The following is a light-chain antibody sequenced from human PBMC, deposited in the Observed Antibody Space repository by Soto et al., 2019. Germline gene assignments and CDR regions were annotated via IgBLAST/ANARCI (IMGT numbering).Light chain of an antibody. CDR1: KSVFYNSKNKHY. J-gene: IGKJ4*01. CDR3: QQYYSTPLT. Sequence: DIVMTQSPDSLAVSLGERATINCKASKSVFYNSKNKHYLAWYQHKPGQPPRLLIYWASTRESGVPDRFSGSGSGKDFTLTLSSLQPEDVAVYYCQQYYSTPLTFGGGTKVEIK. CDR2: WAS. V-gene: IGKV4-1*01.